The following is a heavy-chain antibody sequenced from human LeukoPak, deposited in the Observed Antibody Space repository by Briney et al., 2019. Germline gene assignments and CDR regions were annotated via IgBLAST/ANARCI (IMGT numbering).Heavy chain of an antibody. D-gene: IGHD3-22*01. CDR2: IKQDGSEK. CDR1: GFIFNNYW. J-gene: IGHJ4*02. V-gene: IGHV3-7*01. Sequence: GGSLRLSCAASGFIFNNYWISWVRQAPGEGLEWVANIKQDGSEKYYVDSVKGRFTISRDNSKNTLYLQMNSLRAEDTAVYYCAREDKWFRYFDYWGQGTLVTVSS. CDR3: AREDKWFRYFDY.